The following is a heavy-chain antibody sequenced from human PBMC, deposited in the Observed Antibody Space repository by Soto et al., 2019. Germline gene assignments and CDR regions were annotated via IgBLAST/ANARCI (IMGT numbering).Heavy chain of an antibody. Sequence: SEALSLTCTVSGGSISGYYWSWIRQPPGKGLEWIGYMYNTGSTVYNPSFKSRVTISVDTSKNQFSLKLNSVTAADTAVYYCARDLWGYCGTDCYPLDVWGQGTTVTVSS. V-gene: IGHV4-59*01. J-gene: IGHJ6*02. CDR3: ARDLWGYCGTDCYPLDV. D-gene: IGHD2-21*02. CDR1: GGSISGYY. CDR2: MYNTGST.